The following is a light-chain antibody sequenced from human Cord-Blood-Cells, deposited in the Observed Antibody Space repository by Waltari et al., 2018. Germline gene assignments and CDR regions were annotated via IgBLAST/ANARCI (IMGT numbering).Light chain of an antibody. V-gene: IGLV2-14*01. CDR2: DVS. CDR1: RRDAGGYNY. J-gene: IGLJ3*02. Sequence: QSALTQPASVSGSTGQSIPIPCTGTRRDAGGYNYVSWYQQHPGKDPKLMIYDVSNRPSGVSNRFSGSKSGNTASLTISGLQAEDEADYYCSSYTSSSTLVFGGGTKLTVL. CDR3: SSYTSSSTLV.